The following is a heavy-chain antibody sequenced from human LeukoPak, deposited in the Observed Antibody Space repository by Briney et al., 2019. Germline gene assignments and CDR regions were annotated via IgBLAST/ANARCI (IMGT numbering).Heavy chain of an antibody. J-gene: IGHJ4*02. CDR3: AKTRPLDSSSWSHGDY. D-gene: IGHD6-13*01. CDR1: GFNFRTYT. CDR2: TLYDGTYQ. V-gene: IGHV3-30*18. Sequence: GGSLRLSCAASGFNFRTYTMHWVRQTPGKGLEWVAVTLYDGTYQYYTGSVKGRFTISRDNSKNTLYLQMNSLRAEDTAVYYCAKTRPLDSSSWSHGDYWGQGTLVTVSS.